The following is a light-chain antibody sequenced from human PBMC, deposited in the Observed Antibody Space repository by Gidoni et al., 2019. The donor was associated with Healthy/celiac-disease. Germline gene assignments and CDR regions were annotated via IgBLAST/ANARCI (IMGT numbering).Light chain of an antibody. Sequence: EIVLTQSPATLSLSPGERATLSCRASQSVSSYLAWYQQKPGQAPRLLIYDASNRATGIPARVRGSGSGTSLTLTHSRLGAENFAVYYCQQRSNWPPTFGPGTKVDIK. CDR3: QQRSNWPPT. CDR2: DAS. J-gene: IGKJ3*01. CDR1: QSVSSY. V-gene: IGKV3-11*01.